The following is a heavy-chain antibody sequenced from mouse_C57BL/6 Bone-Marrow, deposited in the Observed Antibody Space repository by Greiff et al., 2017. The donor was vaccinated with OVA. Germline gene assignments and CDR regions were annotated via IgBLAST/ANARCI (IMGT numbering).Heavy chain of an antibody. CDR1: GFTFSDYY. J-gene: IGHJ4*01. V-gene: IGHV5-16*01. CDR3: ARDLFYDGYSYYAMDY. D-gene: IGHD2-3*01. CDR2: INYDGSST. Sequence: EVKLVESEGGLVQPGSSMKLSCTASGFTFSDYYMAWVRQVPEKGLEWVANINYDGSSTYYLDSLKSRFIISRDNAKNILYLQMSSLKSEDTATYYCARDLFYDGYSYYAMDYWGQGTSVTVSS.